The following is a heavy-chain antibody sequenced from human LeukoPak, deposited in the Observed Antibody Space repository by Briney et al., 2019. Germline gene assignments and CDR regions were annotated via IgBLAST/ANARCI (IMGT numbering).Heavy chain of an antibody. CDR3: VRGPYGSGISNWFDP. Sequence: SETLSLTCAVYGGSFSGYYWSWIRQPPGKGLEWIGEINHSGSTNYNPSLKSRVTISVDTSKNQFSLKLSSVTAADTAVYYCVRGPYGSGISNWFDPWGQGTLVIVSS. CDR2: INHSGST. D-gene: IGHD3-10*01. CDR1: GGSFSGYY. V-gene: IGHV4-34*01. J-gene: IGHJ5*02.